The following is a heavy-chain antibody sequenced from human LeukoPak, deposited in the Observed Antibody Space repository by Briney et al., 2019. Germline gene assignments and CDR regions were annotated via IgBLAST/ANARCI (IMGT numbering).Heavy chain of an antibody. CDR1: GFTFSSYE. Sequence: GGSLRLSCAASGFTFSSYEMNWVRQAPGKGLEWVSYISSSGSTIYYADSVKGRFTISRDNAKNSLYLQMNSLRAEDTAVYYCARDPYSGSYGDYYYYYMDVWGKGTTVTISS. CDR2: ISSSGSTI. D-gene: IGHD1-26*01. CDR3: ARDPYSGSYGDYYYYYMDV. V-gene: IGHV3-48*03. J-gene: IGHJ6*03.